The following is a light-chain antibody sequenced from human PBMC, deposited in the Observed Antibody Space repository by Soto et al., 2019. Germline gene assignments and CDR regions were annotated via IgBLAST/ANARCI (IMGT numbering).Light chain of an antibody. CDR2: DVS. Sequence: QSVLTQPASVSGSPGQSITISCTGTSSDVGGYNYVSWYQHHPGKAHKLMIYDVSIRPSGVSIRFSGSKSGNTASLTISGLQPEDEADYYCCSYTTSNTRQIVFGTGTKSPS. V-gene: IGLV2-14*03. CDR1: SSDVGGYNY. J-gene: IGLJ1*01. CDR3: CSYTTSNTRQIV.